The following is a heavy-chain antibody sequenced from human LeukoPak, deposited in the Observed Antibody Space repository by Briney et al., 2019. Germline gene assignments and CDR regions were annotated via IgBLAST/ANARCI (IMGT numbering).Heavy chain of an antibody. CDR1: GGSISSGSYY. V-gene: IGHV4-61*02. J-gene: IGHJ3*02. CDR3: ARDPLDAFDI. Sequence: SETLSLTCTVSGGSISSGSYYWSWSRQPAGKGLEWIGRIYTSGSTNYNPSLKSRVTISVDTSKNQFSLKLSSVTAADTAVYYCARDPLDAFDIWGQGTMVTVSS. CDR2: IYTSGST.